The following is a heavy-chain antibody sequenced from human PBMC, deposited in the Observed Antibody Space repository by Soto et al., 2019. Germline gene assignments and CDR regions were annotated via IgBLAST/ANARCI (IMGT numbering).Heavy chain of an antibody. Sequence: QITLKESGPTLVKPTQTLTLTCTYSGFSLRTTGVGVGWIRQPPGKALEWLGIIYLDANKVYSPSLKSRLTFTNDISKSQVVLTMTNMDPVDTATYYCAHTWGLPFDYWGQGTLVIVSS. CDR3: AHTWGLPFDY. CDR2: IYLDANK. D-gene: IGHD3-16*01. V-gene: IGHV2-5*02. CDR1: GFSLRTTGVG. J-gene: IGHJ4*02.